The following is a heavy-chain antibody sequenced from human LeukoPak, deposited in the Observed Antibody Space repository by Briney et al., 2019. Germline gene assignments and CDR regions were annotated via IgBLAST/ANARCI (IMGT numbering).Heavy chain of an antibody. D-gene: IGHD3-10*01. CDR2: IYYSGST. CDR1: GGSISSGDYY. V-gene: IGHV4-30-4*08. Sequence: SETLSLTCTVSGGSISSGDYYWSWIRQPPGKGLEWIGYIYYSGSTYYNPSLKSRVTISVDTSKNQFSLKLSSVTAADTAVYYCARPDHYGSGRIDYWGQGTLVAVSS. CDR3: ARPDHYGSGRIDY. J-gene: IGHJ4*02.